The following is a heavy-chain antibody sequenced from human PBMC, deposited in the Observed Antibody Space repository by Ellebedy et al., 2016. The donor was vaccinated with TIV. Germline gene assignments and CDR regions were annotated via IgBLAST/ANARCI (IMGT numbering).Heavy chain of an antibody. V-gene: IGHV3-7*03. CDR2: IKQDGSVK. D-gene: IGHD3-16*01. CDR1: GFTFSSYV. CDR3: ARYVRVDV. Sequence: GESLKISCAASGFTFSSYVMNWVRQAPGKGLEWVATIKQDGSVKYYVDSVKGRFTISRDNAKNSLYLQMNSLRAEDTAVYYWARYVRVDVWGQGTTVTVSS. J-gene: IGHJ6*02.